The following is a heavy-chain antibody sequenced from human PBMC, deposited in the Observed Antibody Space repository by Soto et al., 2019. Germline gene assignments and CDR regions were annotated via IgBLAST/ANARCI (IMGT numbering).Heavy chain of an antibody. J-gene: IGHJ5*02. Sequence: ESGPTLVNPTQTLTLTCTFSGFSLSTSGVGVGWIRQPPGKALEWLALIYWNDDKRYSPSLKSRLTITKDTSKNQVVLTMTNMDPVDTATYYCAQSQIFGVVNREWWFDPWGQGTLVTVSS. V-gene: IGHV2-5*01. CDR2: IYWNDDK. CDR1: GFSLSTSGVG. D-gene: IGHD3-3*01. CDR3: AQSQIFGVVNREWWFDP.